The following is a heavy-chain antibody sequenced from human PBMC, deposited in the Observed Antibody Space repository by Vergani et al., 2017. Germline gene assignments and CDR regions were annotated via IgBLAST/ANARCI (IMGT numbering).Heavy chain of an antibody. CDR2: ISSSGSTI. J-gene: IGHJ4*02. V-gene: IGHV3-48*03. CDR1: GFTFSSYE. CDR3: AKDYTRVVAATVDY. Sequence: EVQLVESGGGLVQPGGSLRLSCAASGFTFSSYEMNWVRQAPGKGLEWVSYISSSGSTIYYADSVKGRFTISRDNSKNSLYLQMNSLRTEDTALYYCAKDYTRVVAATVDYWGQGTLVTVSS. D-gene: IGHD2-15*01.